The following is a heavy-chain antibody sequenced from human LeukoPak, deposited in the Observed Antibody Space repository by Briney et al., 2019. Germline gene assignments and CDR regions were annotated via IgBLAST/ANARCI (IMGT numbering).Heavy chain of an antibody. V-gene: IGHV4-4*07. Sequence: SETLSLTCTVSGGSINSYYWSWIRQPAGKGLEWIGRIYTSGTTNYNPSLKSRVTMSVDTSKKQFSLKLSSVTAADTAVYYCARSSWYYDILTGYQYYFDYWGQGTLVTVSS. CDR3: ARSSWYYDILTGYQYYFDY. J-gene: IGHJ4*02. CDR1: GGSINSYY. D-gene: IGHD3-9*01. CDR2: IYTSGTT.